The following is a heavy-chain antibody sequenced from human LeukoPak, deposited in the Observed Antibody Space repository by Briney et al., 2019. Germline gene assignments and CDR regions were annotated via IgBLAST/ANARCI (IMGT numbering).Heavy chain of an antibody. V-gene: IGHV3-66*02. D-gene: IGHD3-22*01. CDR1: GFTVSSNY. CDR2: IYSGGST. J-gene: IGHJ5*02. CDR3: ARASGYYYDWFDP. Sequence: GGSLRLSCAASGFTVSSNYMSWVRRAPGKGLEWVSVIYSGGSTYYADSVKGRFTISRDNSKNTLYLQMNSLRAEDTAVCYCARASGYYYDWFDPWGQGTLVTVSS.